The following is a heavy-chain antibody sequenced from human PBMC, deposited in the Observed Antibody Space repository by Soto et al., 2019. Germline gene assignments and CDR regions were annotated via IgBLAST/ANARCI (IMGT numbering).Heavy chain of an antibody. D-gene: IGHD1-1*01. V-gene: IGHV4-39*01. J-gene: IGHJ4*02. Sequence: QLQLQESGPGLVKPSETVSLTCTVSGGSISSSSYYWGWIRQPPGKGLEWIGNIYYSGSTYYNPSLKSRVTISVDTSKNHFSLKLSSVTAADTAVYYCARHGPLSNNWNQLDYWGQGTLVTVSS. CDR1: GGSISSSSYY. CDR3: ARHGPLSNNWNQLDY. CDR2: IYYSGST.